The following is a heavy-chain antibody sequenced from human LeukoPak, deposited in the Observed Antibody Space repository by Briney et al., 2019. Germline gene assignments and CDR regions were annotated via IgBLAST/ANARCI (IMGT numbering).Heavy chain of an antibody. V-gene: IGHV5-51*01. CDR3: ARLGYDSSGYYPSEAFDI. CDR1: GYSFTSYW. Sequence: GESLKISCKGSGYSFTSYWIGWVRQMPGKGLEWMGIIYPGDSDTRYSPSFQGQVTISADKSISTAYLQWSGLKASDTAMYYCARLGYDSSGYYPSEAFDIWGQGTMVTVSS. D-gene: IGHD3-22*01. CDR2: IYPGDSDT. J-gene: IGHJ3*02.